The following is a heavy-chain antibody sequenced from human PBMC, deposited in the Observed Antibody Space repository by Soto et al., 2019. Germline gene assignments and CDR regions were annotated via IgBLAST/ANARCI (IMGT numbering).Heavy chain of an antibody. CDR1: GGSFSGYY. CDR2: INHSGST. D-gene: IGHD3-3*01. Sequence: SETLSLTCAVYGGSFSGYYWSWIRQPPGKGLEWIGEINHSGSTNYNPSPKSRVTISVDTSKNQFSLKLSSVTAADTAVYYCARGGLRFLEWFPKTYYYYGMDVWGQGTTVTVS. V-gene: IGHV4-34*01. CDR3: ARGGLRFLEWFPKTYYYYGMDV. J-gene: IGHJ6*02.